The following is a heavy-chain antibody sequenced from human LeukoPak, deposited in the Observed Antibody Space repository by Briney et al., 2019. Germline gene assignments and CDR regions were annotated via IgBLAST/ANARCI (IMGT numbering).Heavy chain of an antibody. CDR1: GFTFDDYA. CDR3: AKAPSIAVAGPADY. Sequence: PGGSLRLSCAASGFTFDDYAMHWVRQAPGKGLEWVSGISWNSGSIGYADSVKGRFTISRDNAKNSLYLQMNSPRAEDTALYYCAKAPSIAVAGPADYWGQGTLVTVSS. V-gene: IGHV3-9*01. CDR2: ISWNSGSI. D-gene: IGHD6-19*01. J-gene: IGHJ4*02.